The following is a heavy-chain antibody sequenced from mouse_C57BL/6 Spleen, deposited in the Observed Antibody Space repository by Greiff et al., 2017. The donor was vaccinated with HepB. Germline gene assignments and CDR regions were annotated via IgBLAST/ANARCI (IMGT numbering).Heavy chain of an antibody. V-gene: IGHV3-6*01. D-gene: IGHD1-1*01. Sequence: EVKLMESGPGLVKPSQSLSLTCSVTGYSITSGYYWNWIRQFPGNKLEWMGYISYDGSNNYNPSLKNRISITRDTSKNQFFLKLNSVTTEDTATYYCARGSYPSWFAYWGQGTLVTVSA. CDR3: ARGSYPSWFAY. CDR2: ISYDGSN. CDR1: GYSITSGYY. J-gene: IGHJ3*01.